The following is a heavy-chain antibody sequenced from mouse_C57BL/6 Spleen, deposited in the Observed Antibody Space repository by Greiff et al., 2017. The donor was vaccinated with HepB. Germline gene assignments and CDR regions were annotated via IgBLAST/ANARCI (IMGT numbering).Heavy chain of an antibody. D-gene: IGHD4-1*01. CDR2: INPNNGGT. Sequence: VHVKQSGPELVKPGASVKMSCKASGYTFTDYNMHWVKQSHGKSLEWIGYINPNNGGTSYNQKFKGKATLTVNKSSSTAYMELRSLTSEDSAVYYCAREELGDWYFDVWGTGTTVTVSS. CDR1: GYTFTDYN. V-gene: IGHV1-22*01. CDR3: AREELGDWYFDV. J-gene: IGHJ1*03.